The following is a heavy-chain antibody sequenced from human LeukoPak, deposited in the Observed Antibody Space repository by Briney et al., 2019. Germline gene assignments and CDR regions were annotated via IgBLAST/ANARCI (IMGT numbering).Heavy chain of an antibody. CDR1: GFTFSSYG. Sequence: GGSLRLSCAASGFTFSSYGMSWVRQAPGKGLEWVSAISGSGGSTYYADSVKGRFTISRDNSKNTLYLQMNSLRAEDTAVYYCAKSRFGCSSTSCYAFDIWGQGTMVTVSS. CDR3: AKSRFGCSSTSCYAFDI. CDR2: ISGSGGST. D-gene: IGHD2-2*01. V-gene: IGHV3-23*01. J-gene: IGHJ3*02.